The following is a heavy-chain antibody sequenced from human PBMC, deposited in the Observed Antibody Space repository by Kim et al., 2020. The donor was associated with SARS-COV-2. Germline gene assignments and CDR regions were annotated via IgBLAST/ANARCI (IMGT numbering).Heavy chain of an antibody. V-gene: IGHV3-33*08. J-gene: IGHJ4*02. CDR3: ARDWAVFGEEITDY. D-gene: IGHD3-10*02. CDR2: IWFDGNKK. CDR1: GFTFSNYG. Sequence: GGSLRLSCAASGFTFSNYGMHWVRQAPGKGLEWVAVIWFDGNKKYYADSVKGRFTISRDNSKNTLYLQMNSLRAEDTAVYYCARDWAVFGEEITDYWGQGTLVTVSS.